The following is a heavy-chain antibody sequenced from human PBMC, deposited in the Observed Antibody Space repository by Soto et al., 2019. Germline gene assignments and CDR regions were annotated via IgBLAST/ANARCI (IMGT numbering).Heavy chain of an antibody. CDR1: GGSFSGYY. CDR2: INHSGST. Sequence: PSETLSLTCAVYGGSFSGYYWSWIRQPPGKGLEWIGEINHSGSTNYNPSLKSRVTISVDTSKNQFSLKLSSVTAADTAVYYCARGYYYGSGSYWYYYYYMDVWGKGTTVTVS. D-gene: IGHD3-10*01. V-gene: IGHV4-34*01. J-gene: IGHJ6*03. CDR3: ARGYYYGSGSYWYYYYYMDV.